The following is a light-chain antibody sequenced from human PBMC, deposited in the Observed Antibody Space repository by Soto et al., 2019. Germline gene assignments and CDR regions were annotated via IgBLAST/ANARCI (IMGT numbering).Light chain of an antibody. J-gene: IGLJ2*01. CDR1: SSDVGGYNY. CDR2: EVS. CDR3: SSYTRSSTLDVV. Sequence: QSVLTQPASVSGSPGQSITISCTGTSSDVGGYNYVSWYQQHPGKAPKLMIYEVSNRHSGVSNRFSGSKSGNTASLTISGLQAEYEDDYYCSSYTRSSTLDVVFGGGTQLNVL. V-gene: IGLV2-14*01.